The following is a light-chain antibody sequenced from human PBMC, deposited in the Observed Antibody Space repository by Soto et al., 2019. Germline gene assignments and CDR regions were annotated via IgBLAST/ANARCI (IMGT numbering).Light chain of an antibody. V-gene: IGKV3-15*01. J-gene: IGKJ1*01. CDR3: HQYENWPKT. CDR1: QSVYKD. CDR2: DAS. Sequence: EIVMTQSPATLSVSPGEGATLSCRTSQSVYKDLAWYRQKHGQAPSFXVYDASTRETGIPARFSGSGSGTEFTLTISGLQSEDYADYFCHQYENWPKTFGQGTKVDIK.